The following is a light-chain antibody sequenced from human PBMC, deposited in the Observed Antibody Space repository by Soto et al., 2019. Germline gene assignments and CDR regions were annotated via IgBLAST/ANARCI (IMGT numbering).Light chain of an antibody. CDR2: DDS. CDR1: NIGGKS. CDR3: QVWDDNSDHHV. Sequence: YGLAQTSSVSVDPGQKARISCGGNNIGGKSVHWYQQKPGQAPVVVVYDDSDRPSGIPERFSGSNSGNTATLTISRVEAGDEADYHCQVWDDNSDHHVFGTGTKVTVL. V-gene: IGLV3-21*02. J-gene: IGLJ1*01.